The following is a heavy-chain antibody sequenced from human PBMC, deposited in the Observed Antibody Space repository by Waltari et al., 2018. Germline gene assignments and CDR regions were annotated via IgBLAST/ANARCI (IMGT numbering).Heavy chain of an antibody. CDR2: IHAGNVTT. J-gene: IGHJ6*02. D-gene: IGHD2-2*01. CDR3: AREGVPAAVRADYYYPMDV. Sequence: QVQLVQSGAEVKRPGASVKVSCKTSGYPFTSYIIHWLRQAPGQRHEWMGWIHAGNVTTNAYQKYQDRVTITRDTSASKVYMGLSSLRSEDPGVYFCAREGVPAAVRADYYYPMDVWGQGTTVTVSS. CDR1: GYPFTSYI. V-gene: IGHV1-3*01.